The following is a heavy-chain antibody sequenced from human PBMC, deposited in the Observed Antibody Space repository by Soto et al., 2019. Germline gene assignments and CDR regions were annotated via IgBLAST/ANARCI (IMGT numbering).Heavy chain of an antibody. J-gene: IGHJ4*02. CDR2: IYYSGST. CDR1: GGSISSSSYY. CDR3: VRGSFEGGGYYYGSGSTFRDY. V-gene: IGHV4-39*01. Sequence: QLQLQESGPGLVKPSETLSLTCTVSGGSISSSSYYWGWIRQPPGKGLEWIGSIYYSGSTYYNPSLKSRVTISVDTSKNQFSLKLSSVTAADTAVYYCVRGSFEGGGYYYGSGSTFRDYWGQGTLVTVSS. D-gene: IGHD3-10*01.